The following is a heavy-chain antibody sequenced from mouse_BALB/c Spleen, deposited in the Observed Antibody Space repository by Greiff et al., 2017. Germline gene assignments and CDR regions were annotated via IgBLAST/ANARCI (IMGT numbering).Heavy chain of an antibody. Sequence: QVQLKESGPGLVQPSQSLSITCTVSGFSLTSYGVHWVRQSPGKGLEWLGVIWSGGSTDYNAAFISRLSISKDNSKSQVFFKMNSLQANDTAIYYCARNGYYGSSYGDAMDYWGQGTSVTVSS. CDR2: IWSGGST. V-gene: IGHV2-2*02. J-gene: IGHJ4*01. D-gene: IGHD1-1*01. CDR3: ARNGYYGSSYGDAMDY. CDR1: GFSLTSYG.